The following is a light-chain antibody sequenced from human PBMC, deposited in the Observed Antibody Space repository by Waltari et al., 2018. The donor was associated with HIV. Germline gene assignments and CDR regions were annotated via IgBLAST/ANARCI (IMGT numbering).Light chain of an antibody. Sequence: DIQMTQSPSSLSASVGDRLTITCRASENISRYLNWYEQKPGQAPKPLIYAASSLQSGVPSRFSGSGSGTDFTLTISSLQPEDFATYYCHQGHSTPWTFGQGTKVEIK. V-gene: IGKV1-39*01. J-gene: IGKJ1*01. CDR1: ENISRY. CDR2: AAS. CDR3: HQGHSTPWT.